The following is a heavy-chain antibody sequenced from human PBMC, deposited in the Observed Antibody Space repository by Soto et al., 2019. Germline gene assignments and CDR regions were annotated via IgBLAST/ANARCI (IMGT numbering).Heavy chain of an antibody. V-gene: IGHV4-34*01. D-gene: IGHD3-9*01. Sequence: SETLSLTCAVYGGSFSGYYWSWIRQPPGKGLEWIGEINHSGSTNYNPSLKSRVTISVDTSKNQFSPKLSSVTAADTAVYYCARAYYDILTGYAPRNDYWGQGTLVTVSS. CDR3: ARAYYDILTGYAPRNDY. CDR2: INHSGST. J-gene: IGHJ4*02. CDR1: GGSFSGYY.